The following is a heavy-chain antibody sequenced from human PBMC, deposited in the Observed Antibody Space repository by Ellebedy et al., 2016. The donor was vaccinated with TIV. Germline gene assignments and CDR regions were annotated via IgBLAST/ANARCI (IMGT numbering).Heavy chain of an antibody. CDR2: IYYSGST. D-gene: IGHD3-22*01. CDR1: GGSISSSSYY. Sequence: SETLSLTCTVSGGSISSSSYYWGWIRQPPGKGLEWIGSIYYSGSTYYNPTLKSRVTMSVDTSKNEFSLRLSSLTAADSAVYYFARSYYYDRSVYYYYTEYWGPGTPVTVSS. J-gene: IGHJ4*02. V-gene: IGHV4-39*07. CDR3: ARSYYYDRSVYYYYTEY.